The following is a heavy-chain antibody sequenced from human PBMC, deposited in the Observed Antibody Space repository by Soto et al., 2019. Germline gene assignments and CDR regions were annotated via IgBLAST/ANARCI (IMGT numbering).Heavy chain of an antibody. CDR1: GGSISSGGYY. Sequence: LSLTCTVSGGSISSGGYYWSWIRHHPGKGLEWIGYIYYSGSTYYNPSLKSRVTISVDTSKNQFSLKLSSVTAADTAVYYCARLNDFWSGCFDYWGQGTLVTVSS. V-gene: IGHV4-31*03. CDR2: IYYSGST. CDR3: ARLNDFWSGCFDY. D-gene: IGHD3-3*01. J-gene: IGHJ4*02.